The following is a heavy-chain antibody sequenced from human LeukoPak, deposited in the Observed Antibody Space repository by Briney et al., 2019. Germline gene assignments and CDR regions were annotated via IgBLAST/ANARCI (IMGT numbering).Heavy chain of an antibody. Sequence: GGSLRLSCAASVLSFSSYWMSWVRQAPGKVLEWVANIKQDGSEKYYVDSVKGRFTISRDNANNSLYLQMNSVSPDDTAVYYCARNMGVDYWGQGTLVTVSS. CDR2: IKQDGSEK. CDR3: ARNMGVDY. CDR1: VLSFSSYW. D-gene: IGHD3-16*01. J-gene: IGHJ4*02. V-gene: IGHV3-7*05.